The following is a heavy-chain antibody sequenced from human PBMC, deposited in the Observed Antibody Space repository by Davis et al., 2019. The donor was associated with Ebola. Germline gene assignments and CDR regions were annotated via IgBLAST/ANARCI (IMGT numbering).Heavy chain of an antibody. V-gene: IGHV3-7*03. D-gene: IGHD2-2*01. CDR1: GFTFSSYW. Sequence: GESLKISCAASGFTFSSYWMSWVRQAPGKGLEWVANIKQDGSEKYYVDSVKGRFTISRDNAKNSLYLQMNSLRAEDTAVYYCASWDIVVVPAANRMFAGDVWGQGTTVTVSS. CDR3: ASWDIVVVPAANRMFAGDV. J-gene: IGHJ6*02. CDR2: IKQDGSEK.